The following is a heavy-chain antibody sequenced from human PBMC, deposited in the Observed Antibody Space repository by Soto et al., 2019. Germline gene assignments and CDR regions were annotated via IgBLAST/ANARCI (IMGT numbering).Heavy chain of an antibody. V-gene: IGHV1-8*01. CDR1: GYSFTNND. D-gene: IGHD3-16*01. CDR3: ARMATFGSLNWFDP. J-gene: IGHJ5*02. Sequence: ASVKVPCKASGYSFTNNDVSWVRQATGQGLEWMGWMNPGSGDTGYAQKFQGRVTMTRDISIATTYMELSSLRSDDTAIYYCARMATFGSLNWFDPWGQGTLVT. CDR2: MNPGSGDT.